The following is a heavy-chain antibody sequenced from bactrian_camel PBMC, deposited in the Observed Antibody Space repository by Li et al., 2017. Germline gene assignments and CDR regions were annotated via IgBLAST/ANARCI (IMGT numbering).Heavy chain of an antibody. V-gene: IGHV3S53*01. CDR3: KTDSSRTGGWNCRSGAD. CDR2: IDSDGST. CDR1: GYSTSGSYC. J-gene: IGHJ4*01. Sequence: VQLVESGGGTVKPGGSLRLSCQASGYSTSGSYCMGWFRQAPGKEREFVSAIDSDGSTGYADSVKGRFTISQDNAKNTVYLQMNSLKPEDTAMYYCKTDSSRTGGWNCRSGADWGQGTQVTVS. D-gene: IGHD7*01.